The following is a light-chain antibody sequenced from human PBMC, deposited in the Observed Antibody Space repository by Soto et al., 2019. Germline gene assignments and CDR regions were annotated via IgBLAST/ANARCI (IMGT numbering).Light chain of an antibody. V-gene: IGKV3-11*01. Sequence: EIVLTQSPATLSVSPGDRATLSCRASQSVSSYFAWYQQKPGQAPRLLIYDASNRATGIPARFSGSGSGTDFTLTISSLEPEDFAVFYCHQYGISPPTFGPGTKVDI. CDR1: QSVSSY. CDR3: HQYGISPPT. J-gene: IGKJ1*01. CDR2: DAS.